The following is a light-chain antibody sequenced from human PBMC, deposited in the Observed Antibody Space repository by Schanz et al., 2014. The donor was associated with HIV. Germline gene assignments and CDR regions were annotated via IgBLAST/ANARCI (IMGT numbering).Light chain of an antibody. Sequence: DIVMTQSPDSLAVSLGERATINCKSSQSVLYNSHNKNYLAWYQQKPGQPPKLLIYWASTRESGVPDRFSGSGSGTDFTLTISSLQAEDFATYYCLQDYNYPWTFGQGTKVEIK. J-gene: IGKJ1*01. CDR1: QSVLYNSHNKNY. CDR3: LQDYNYPWT. CDR2: WAS. V-gene: IGKV4-1*01.